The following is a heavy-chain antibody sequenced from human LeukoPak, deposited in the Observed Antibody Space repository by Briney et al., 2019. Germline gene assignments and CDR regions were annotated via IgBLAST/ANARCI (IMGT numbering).Heavy chain of an antibody. D-gene: IGHD2-2*01. CDR1: GYTFTGYY. Sequence: ASVKVSCKASGYTFTGYYMHWVRQAPGQGLEWMGWLNPNSGGTNYAQKFQGRVTMTRDTSISTAYMELSRLRSDDTAVYYCARDRCSSTSCYYLYGMDVWGQGTTVTVSS. CDR2: LNPNSGGT. V-gene: IGHV1-2*02. J-gene: IGHJ6*02. CDR3: ARDRCSSTSCYYLYGMDV.